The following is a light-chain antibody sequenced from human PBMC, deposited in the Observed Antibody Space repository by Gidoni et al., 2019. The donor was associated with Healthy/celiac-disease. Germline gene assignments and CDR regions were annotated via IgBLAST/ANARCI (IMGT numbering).Light chain of an antibody. J-gene: IGKJ4*01. V-gene: IGKV3-15*01. CDR2: GAS. CDR1: QSVSSN. Sequence: EIVMTQSPATLSVSPGERATLSCRASQSVSSNLAWYQQKPGQAPRLLIYGASTRATGIPARCSGSGSGTEFTLTIRRLQSEDVAVYYWQKYKNWPLTFGGGTKVEIK. CDR3: QKYKNWPLT.